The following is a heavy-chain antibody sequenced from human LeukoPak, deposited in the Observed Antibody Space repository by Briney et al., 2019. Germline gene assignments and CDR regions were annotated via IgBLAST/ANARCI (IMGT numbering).Heavy chain of an antibody. CDR3: ARGYSGYFYY. D-gene: IGHD5-12*01. Sequence: PGRSLRLSCAASGFPFSSYGMHWVRQAPGKGLEWVAVLSYDGSNEYYADSVKGRFTISRDNSKNTLYLQMNSLRAEDTAVYYCARGYSGYFYYWGQGTLVTVSS. CDR2: LSYDGSNE. CDR1: GFPFSSYG. J-gene: IGHJ4*02. V-gene: IGHV3-30*03.